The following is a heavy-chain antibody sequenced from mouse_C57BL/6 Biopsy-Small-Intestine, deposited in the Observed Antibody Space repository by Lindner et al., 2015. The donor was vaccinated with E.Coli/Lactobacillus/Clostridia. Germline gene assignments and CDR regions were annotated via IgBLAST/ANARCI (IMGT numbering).Heavy chain of an antibody. D-gene: IGHD2-12*01. CDR1: GSSFSSYA. CDR3: ARVSPYDANAMDY. CDR2: INDGGTYT. V-gene: IGHV5-4*01. J-gene: IGHJ4*01. Sequence: EVQLQESGGGLVKPGGSLKLSCAASGSSFSSYAMSWVRQTPEKRLEWVATINDGGTYTYYPDTVKGRFTISRDNAKNNLYLQMSHLKSEDTAMYYCARVSPYDANAMDYWGQGSSVTVSS.